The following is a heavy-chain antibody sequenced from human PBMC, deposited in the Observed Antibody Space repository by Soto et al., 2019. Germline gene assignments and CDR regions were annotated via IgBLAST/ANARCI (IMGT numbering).Heavy chain of an antibody. D-gene: IGHD4-17*01. CDR1: GFTFSTYA. J-gene: IGHJ5*02. CDR2: ISGSGGST. V-gene: IGHV3-23*01. Sequence: GGSLRLSCAASGFTFSTYAMSWVRQAPGKGLEWVSAISGSGGSTYYADSVKGRFTISRDNSKNTLYLQLNSLRAEDTAVYYCAKDRAAVTTAGGLGPNWFDPWGQGTLVTVSS. CDR3: AKDRAAVTTAGGLGPNWFDP.